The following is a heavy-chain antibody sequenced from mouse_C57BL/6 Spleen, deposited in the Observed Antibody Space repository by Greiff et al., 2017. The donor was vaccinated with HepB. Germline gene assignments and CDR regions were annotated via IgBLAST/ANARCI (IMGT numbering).Heavy chain of an antibody. CDR3: VRHVRTGAFDY. Sequence: EVMLVESGGGLVQPKGSLKLSCAASGFSFNTYAMNWVRQAPGKGLEWVARIRSKSNNYATYYADSVKDRFTISRDDSESMLYLQMNNLKTEDTAMYYCVRHVRTGAFDYWGQGTTLTVSS. CDR1: GFSFNTYA. J-gene: IGHJ2*01. CDR2: IRSKSNNYAT. V-gene: IGHV10-1*01.